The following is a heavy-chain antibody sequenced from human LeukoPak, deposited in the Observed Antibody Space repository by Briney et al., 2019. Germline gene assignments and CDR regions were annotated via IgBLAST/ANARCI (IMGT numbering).Heavy chain of an antibody. CDR2: IYYSGTT. J-gene: IGHJ5*02. CDR3: ATRGYSIHSFGCFDP. Sequence: PETLSLTCILSVGSTTISRACWGWTRHHPGRGMEWFAIIYYSGTTYYNPSLKSRLPLSVHTSKNPFSLKLRSVTPRDTPSFNCATRGYSIHSFGCFDPGGQGTLVTVSS. D-gene: IGHD5-18*01. V-gene: IGHV4-39*07. CDR1: VGSTTISRAC.